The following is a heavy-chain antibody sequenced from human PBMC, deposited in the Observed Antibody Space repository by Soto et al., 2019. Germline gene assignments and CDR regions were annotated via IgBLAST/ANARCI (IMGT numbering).Heavy chain of an antibody. J-gene: IGHJ6*02. V-gene: IGHV2-5*02. Sequence: QITLKESGPTLVKPTQTLTLTCTFSGFSLSTSGVGVAWIRQPPGEALEWLALIYWDADKRYRPSLESRLIITKDTSKNQVVLTMTNMDSVDTATYYCAYLPCSGGSCYWFSFSGMDVWGQGTTVTVSS. D-gene: IGHD2-15*01. CDR3: AYLPCSGGSCYWFSFSGMDV. CDR1: GFSLSTSGVG. CDR2: IYWDADK.